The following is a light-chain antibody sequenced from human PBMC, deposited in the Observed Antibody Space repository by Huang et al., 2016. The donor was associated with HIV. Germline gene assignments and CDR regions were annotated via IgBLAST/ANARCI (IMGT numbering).Light chain of an antibody. V-gene: IGKV1-5*03. CDR2: KAS. CDR3: QQYNHYST. Sequence: DIQMTQSPFTLSASLGDRVTITCRASQRSSRWLAWYQQKRGKAPKVLIYKASTLHSGVPSRFSGSGSGTEFTLTISSLQPDDFATYYCQQYNHYSTFGQGTKLGIK. J-gene: IGKJ2*01. CDR1: QRSSRW.